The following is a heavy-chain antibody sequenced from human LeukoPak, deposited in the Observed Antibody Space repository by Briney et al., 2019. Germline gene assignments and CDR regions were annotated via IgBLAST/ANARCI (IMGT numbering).Heavy chain of an antibody. CDR1: GFTFSSYA. Sequence: GGSLRLSCAASGFTFSSYAMHWVRQAPGKGLEWVAVISYDGSNKYYADSVKGRFTISRDNSKNTLYLQMNSLRAEDTAVYYCARERSIAAAGSPNYYYYGMDVWGQGTTVTVSS. V-gene: IGHV3-30-3*01. CDR2: ISYDGSNK. D-gene: IGHD6-13*01. CDR3: ARERSIAAAGSPNYYYYGMDV. J-gene: IGHJ6*02.